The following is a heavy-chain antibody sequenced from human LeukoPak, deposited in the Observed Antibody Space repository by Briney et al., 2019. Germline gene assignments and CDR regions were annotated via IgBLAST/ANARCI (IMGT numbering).Heavy chain of an antibody. CDR1: GFTFSNAW. J-gene: IGHJ4*02. D-gene: IGHD2-2*01. CDR2: IKSKTDGGTT. V-gene: IGHV3-15*01. Sequence: GGSLRLSCAASGFTFSNAWMSWVRQAPGKGLEWVGRIKSKTDGGTTDYAAPVKGRFTISRDDSKNTLYLQMNSLKTEDTAVYYCRRGIAVVPGQTDYWGQGTLVTVSS. CDR3: RRGIAVVPGQTDY.